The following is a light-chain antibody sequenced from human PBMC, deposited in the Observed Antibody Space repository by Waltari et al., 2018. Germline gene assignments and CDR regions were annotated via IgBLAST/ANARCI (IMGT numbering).Light chain of an antibody. CDR3: QQYHNWPPLP. CDR2: RAS. V-gene: IGKV3-15*01. Sequence: EILMTQSRCTLSVSPGKRATLSCRSTPSVGGDVAWYQQNPGHTTSLLIHRASARATGIPSRFSGRVSGTEFSVTISHLQSEDFAVLYCQQYHNWPPLPFGGGTKVAIK. J-gene: IGKJ4*01. CDR1: PSVGGD.